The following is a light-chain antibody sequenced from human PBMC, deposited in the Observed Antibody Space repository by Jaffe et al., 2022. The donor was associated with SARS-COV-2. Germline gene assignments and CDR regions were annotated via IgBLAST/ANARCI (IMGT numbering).Light chain of an antibody. J-gene: IGKJ2*02. CDR1: QSVSSSY. Sequence: EIVLTQSPGTLSLSPGERATLSCRASQSVSSSYLAWYQQKPGQAPRLLIFDASRRAAGIPDRFSGSGSGTDFTLTISRLAPEDFAVYYCQQYSSSPCTFGQGTKLEIK. CDR3: QQYSSSPCT. CDR2: DAS. V-gene: IGKV3-20*01.